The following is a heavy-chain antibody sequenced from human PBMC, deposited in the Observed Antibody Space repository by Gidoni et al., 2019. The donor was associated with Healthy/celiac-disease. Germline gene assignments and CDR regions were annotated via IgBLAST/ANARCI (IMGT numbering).Heavy chain of an antibody. J-gene: IGHJ3*02. CDR1: GFTSADYA. CDR2: ISWNSGSI. D-gene: IGHD2-2*02. CDR3: AKCTLYCSSTSCYTGAFDI. V-gene: IGHV3-9*02. Sequence: EVQLVESGGGLVQTGRSLRLSCAASGFTSADYALHWVRQAPGKGLEWVSGISWNSGSIGYADSVKGRFTISRDNAKNSLYLQMNSLRAEDTALYYCAKCTLYCSSTSCYTGAFDIWGQGTMVTVSS.